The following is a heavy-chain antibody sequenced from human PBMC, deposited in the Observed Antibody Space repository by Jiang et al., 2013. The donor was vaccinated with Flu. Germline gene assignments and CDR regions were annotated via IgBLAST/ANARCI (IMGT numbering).Heavy chain of an antibody. CDR1: VSSNSAA. CDR3: ARDTPLTLSCFDS. Sequence: VSSNSAAWNWIRQSPSRGLEWLGRTYYRSKWYNDYAVSVKSRITINPDTSKNQFSLQLNSVTPEDTAIYYCARDTPLTLSCFDSWGQGTLVTVSS. CDR2: TYYRSKWYN. D-gene: IGHD2-15*01. J-gene: IGHJ4*02. V-gene: IGHV6-1*01.